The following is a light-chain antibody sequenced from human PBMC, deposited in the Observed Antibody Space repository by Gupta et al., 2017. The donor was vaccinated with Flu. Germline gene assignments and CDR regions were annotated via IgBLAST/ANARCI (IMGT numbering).Light chain of an antibody. CDR3: MGALQTPRS. Sequence: DIVMTQSPLSLPVTPGEPASISCRSSQSLLHSNGYNYLDWYLQKPGQSPQLLIYLGSNRASGVPDRFSGSGSGTDFTLKMRMVDAEDVVVYYFMGALQTPRSFGQGTKLEIK. J-gene: IGKJ2*03. V-gene: IGKV2-28*01. CDR1: QSLLHSNGYNY. CDR2: LGS.